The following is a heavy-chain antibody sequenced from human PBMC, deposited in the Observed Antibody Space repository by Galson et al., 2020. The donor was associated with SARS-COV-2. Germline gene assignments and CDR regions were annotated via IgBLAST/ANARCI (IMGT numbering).Heavy chain of an antibody. CDR1: GGSISSYY. Sequence: ETSETLSLTCTVSGGSISSYYWSWIRQPPGKGLEWIGYIYYSGSTNYNPSLKSRVTISIDTSKNQFSLRLSSVTAADTAVYYCAGFRFYFRHVFGLDDWGQGTTVTVSS. J-gene: IGHJ6*02. CDR2: IYYSGST. CDR3: AGFRFYFRHVFGLDD. D-gene: IGHD1-26*01. V-gene: IGHV4-59*01.